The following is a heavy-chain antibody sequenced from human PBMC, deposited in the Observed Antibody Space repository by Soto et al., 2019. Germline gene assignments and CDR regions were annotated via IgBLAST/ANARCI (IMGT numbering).Heavy chain of an antibody. D-gene: IGHD5-12*01. Sequence: SVKVSCKASGYTFTSYDISWVRQAPGQGLEWMGGIIPIFGTANYAQKFQGRVTITADESTSTAYMELSSLRSEDTAVYYCARDIRDGYNPLDYWGQGTLVTVSS. CDR3: ARDIRDGYNPLDY. V-gene: IGHV1-69*13. J-gene: IGHJ4*02. CDR2: IIPIFGTA. CDR1: GYTFTSYD.